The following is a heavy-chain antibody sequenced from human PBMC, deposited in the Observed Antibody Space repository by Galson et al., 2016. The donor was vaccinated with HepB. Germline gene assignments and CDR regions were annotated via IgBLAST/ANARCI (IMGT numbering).Heavy chain of an antibody. CDR3: ARQKESREYGGNSPDY. CDR1: GFTFSRHW. D-gene: IGHD4-23*01. CDR2: VDLGDGAK. Sequence: SLRLSCAVSGFTFSRHWMSWVRQAPGKGLEWVANVDLGDGAKYYVNSVAGRFTISRNHARNSLYLQMNSLRAEDTALYYCARQKESREYGGNSPDYWGQGTQVIVSS. J-gene: IGHJ4*02. V-gene: IGHV3-7*01.